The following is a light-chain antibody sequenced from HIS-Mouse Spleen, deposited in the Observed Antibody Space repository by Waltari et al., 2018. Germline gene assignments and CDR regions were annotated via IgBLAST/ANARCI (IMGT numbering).Light chain of an antibody. CDR2: EGS. Sequence: QSALTQPASVSGSPGQSITISCPGPSSDVGSYNLVPWYQQHPGKAPKPMIYEGSKRPSGVSNRFSGSKSGNTASLTISGIQAEDEADYYCCSYAGSSTFVFGGGTKLTVL. CDR1: SSDVGSYNL. V-gene: IGLV2-23*01. CDR3: CSYAGSSTFV. J-gene: IGLJ3*02.